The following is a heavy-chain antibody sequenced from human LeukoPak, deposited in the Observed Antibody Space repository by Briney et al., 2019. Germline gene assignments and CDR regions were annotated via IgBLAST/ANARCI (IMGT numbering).Heavy chain of an antibody. CDR2: IKEDGSEK. Sequence: GGSLRLSCAASGFTFSRNWMSWVRQAPGKGLEWVANIKEDGSEKYYVDSVKGRLTISRDNAKNSLYLQMNSLRAEDTAAYYCARGRGYYDTSGAFDYWGQGTLVTVSS. D-gene: IGHD3-22*01. V-gene: IGHV3-7*04. CDR1: GFTFSRNW. CDR3: ARGRGYYDTSGAFDY. J-gene: IGHJ4*02.